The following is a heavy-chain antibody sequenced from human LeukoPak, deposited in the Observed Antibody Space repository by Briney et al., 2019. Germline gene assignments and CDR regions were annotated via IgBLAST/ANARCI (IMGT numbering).Heavy chain of an antibody. CDR3: ARGYSGSYFDY. Sequence: GGSLRLSCAASGLTFSSYSMNWVRQAPGKGLEWVSSISSSSSYIYYADSVKGRFTISRDNTKNSLYLQMNSLRAEDTAVYYCARGYSGSYFDYWGQGTLVTVSS. V-gene: IGHV3-21*01. J-gene: IGHJ4*02. CDR1: GLTFSSYS. D-gene: IGHD1-26*01. CDR2: ISSSSSYI.